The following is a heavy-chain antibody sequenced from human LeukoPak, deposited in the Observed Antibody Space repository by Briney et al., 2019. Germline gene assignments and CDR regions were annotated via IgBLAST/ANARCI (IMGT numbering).Heavy chain of an antibody. CDR2: IGSSSSYK. V-gene: IGHV3-21*01. CDR1: GFTFSVYN. CDR3: VRGLYCSGGTCYGPRTFDY. J-gene: IGHJ4*02. D-gene: IGHD2-15*01. Sequence: PGGSLRLSCAASGFTFSVYNMNWVRQPPGTGLEWVSSIGSSSSYKYYADSMKGRFTISRDNAKNSQYLQMNSLRAEDTAVYYCVRGLYCSGGTCYGPRTFDYWGQGALVTVSS.